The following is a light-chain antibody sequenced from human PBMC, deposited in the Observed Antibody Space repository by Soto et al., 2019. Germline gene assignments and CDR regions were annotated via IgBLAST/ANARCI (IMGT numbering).Light chain of an antibody. Sequence: LLTQSQGTLSLSPGERSSLSCRASPSVSNNYLAWYQQKPGLAPRLIIYDASTRATGIPDRFSGSGSGTDFTLTISRLEPEDFAVYYCQQSGSSPITFGQGTRLEIK. J-gene: IGKJ5*01. CDR2: DAS. CDR1: PSVSNNY. CDR3: QQSGSSPIT. V-gene: IGKV3D-20*01.